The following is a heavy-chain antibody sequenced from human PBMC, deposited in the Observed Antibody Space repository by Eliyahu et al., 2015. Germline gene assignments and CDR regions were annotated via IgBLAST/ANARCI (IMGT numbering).Heavy chain of an antibody. D-gene: IGHD2-21*01. Sequence: EVQLLESGGGLVQPGGSLRLSCAASGFTFSSXAMXXVRQAPGKGLEWVSAISGSGGSTYYADSVKGRFTISRDNSKNTLYLQMNSLRAEDTAVYYCAKDTLVQIVVVEGYFDLWGRGTLVTVSS. CDR1: GFTFSSXA. J-gene: IGHJ2*01. CDR2: ISGSGGST. CDR3: AKDTLVQIVVVEGYFDL. V-gene: IGHV3-23*01.